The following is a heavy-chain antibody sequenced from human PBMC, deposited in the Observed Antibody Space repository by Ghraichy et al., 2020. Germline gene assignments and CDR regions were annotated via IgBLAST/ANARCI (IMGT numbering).Heavy chain of an antibody. CDR3: AKDSTPAGAAAGHDY. CDR2: ISYDGSNK. Sequence: GGSLRLSCAASGFTFSSYGMHWVRQAPGKGLEWVAVISYDGSNKYYADSVKGRFTISRDNSKNTLYLQMNSLRAEDTAVYYCAKDSTPAGAAAGHDYWGQGTLVTVSA. V-gene: IGHV3-30*18. J-gene: IGHJ4*02. CDR1: GFTFSSYG. D-gene: IGHD6-13*01.